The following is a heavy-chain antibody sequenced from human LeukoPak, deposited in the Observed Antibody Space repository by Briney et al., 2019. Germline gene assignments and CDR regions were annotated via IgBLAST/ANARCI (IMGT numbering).Heavy chain of an antibody. CDR3: ARARAGYFALFQH. Sequence: GGSLRLSCAASGFSISDYYMNWVRQAPGRGLAWVSYISSGAGTTIKYPHSVKGRFTISRDSAQNSLFLQINSLRAEDTAVYFCARARAGYFALFQHWGQGSLVIVSS. CDR1: GFSISDYY. CDR2: ISSGAGTTI. D-gene: IGHD2/OR15-2a*01. J-gene: IGHJ1*01. V-gene: IGHV3-11*01.